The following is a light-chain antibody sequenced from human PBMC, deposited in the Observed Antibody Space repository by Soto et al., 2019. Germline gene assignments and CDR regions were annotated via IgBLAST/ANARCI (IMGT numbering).Light chain of an antibody. V-gene: IGLV1-40*01. Sequence: QLVLTQPPSVSGAPGQRVTISFTGSSSNIGAGYDVHWYQQLPGTAPKLLIYGNSNRPSGVPDRFSGSKYGTSASLAITGLQAEVEADYYCQSYDSSLSVSVFGGGIKLTVL. J-gene: IGLJ2*01. CDR3: QSYDSSLSVSV. CDR1: SSNIGAGYD. CDR2: GNS.